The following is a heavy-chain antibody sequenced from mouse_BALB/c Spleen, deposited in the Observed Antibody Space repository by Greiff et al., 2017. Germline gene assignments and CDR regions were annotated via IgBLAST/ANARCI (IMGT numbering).Heavy chain of an antibody. CDR2: IFPGDGST. V-gene: IGHV1S56*01. CDR1: GYTFTSYD. J-gene: IGHJ3*01. CDR3: ARSITTVVEGWFAY. Sequence: VQLQQSGAELVKPGASVKLSCKASGYTFTSYDINWVRQRPEQGLEWIGWIFPGDGSTKYNEKFKGKATLTTDKSSSTAYMQLSRLTSEDSAVYCCARSITTVVEGWFAYWGQGTLVTVSA. D-gene: IGHD1-1*01.